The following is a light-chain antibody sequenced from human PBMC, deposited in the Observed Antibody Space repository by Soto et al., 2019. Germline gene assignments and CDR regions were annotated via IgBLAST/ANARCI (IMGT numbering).Light chain of an antibody. CDR3: ETWDSNTHKV. CDR1: SGHSSYI. CDR2: LEGSGSY. V-gene: IGLV4-60*02. Sequence: QPVLTQSSSASASLGSSVKLTCTLSSGHSSYIIAWHQQQPGKAPRYLMKLEGSGSYNKGSGVPDRLSGSSSGADRYLTISNLQFEDEADYYCETWDSNTHKVFGGGTKLTVL. J-gene: IGLJ3*02.